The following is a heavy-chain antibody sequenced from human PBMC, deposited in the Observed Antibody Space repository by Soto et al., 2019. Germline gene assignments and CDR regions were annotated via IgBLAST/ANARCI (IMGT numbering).Heavy chain of an antibody. CDR1: GYTFKAYA. V-gene: IGHV1-3*01. CDR3: AKEFYGSGSPLGMDV. J-gene: IGHJ6*02. Sequence: ASVKVSCKGSGYTFKAYAMHWVRQAPGHRLEWMGWINSGNGKTKYSQKFQDRVTITSDTSAKTAYMELRSLRAEDTAVYYCAKEFYGSGSPLGMDVWGQGTTVTVSS. D-gene: IGHD3-10*01. CDR2: INSGNGKT.